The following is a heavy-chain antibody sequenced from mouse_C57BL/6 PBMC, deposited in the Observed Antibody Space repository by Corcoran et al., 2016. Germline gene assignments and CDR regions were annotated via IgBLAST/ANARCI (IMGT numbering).Heavy chain of an antibody. V-gene: IGHV1-26*01. J-gene: IGHJ2*01. CDR3: ARDWGY. CDR2: INPHNGGT. CDR1: GYTFTDYY. Sequence: EVQLQQSRPELVKPGASVKISCKASGYTFTDYYMNWVKQSHGKSLEWIGDINPHNGGTSNNQKFKGKATLTVDKSSSTAYMDLRSLTSEDSAFYYLARDWGYWGQGTTLTVSS. D-gene: IGHD4-1*01.